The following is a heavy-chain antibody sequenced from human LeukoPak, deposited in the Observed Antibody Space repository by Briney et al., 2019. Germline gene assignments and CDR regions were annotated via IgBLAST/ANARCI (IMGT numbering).Heavy chain of an antibody. CDR1: GFTFSSYA. D-gene: IGHD2-2*01. CDR3: ARSLYCSSTSCFGDRLVYGMDV. J-gene: IGHJ6*04. Sequence: GGSLRHSCAASGFTFSSYAMHWVRQAPGKGLEWVAVISYDGSNKYYADSVKGRFTISRDNSKNTLYLQMNSLRAEDTAVYYCARSLYCSSTSCFGDRLVYGMDVWGKGTTVTVSS. V-gene: IGHV3-30*04. CDR2: ISYDGSNK.